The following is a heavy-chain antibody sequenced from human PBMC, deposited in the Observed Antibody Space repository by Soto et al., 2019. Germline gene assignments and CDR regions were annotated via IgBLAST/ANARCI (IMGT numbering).Heavy chain of an antibody. J-gene: IGHJ6*02. CDR1: GFTFDDYA. CDR3: AKGGGWTLDYYYGMDV. CDR2: ISWNSGSI. D-gene: IGHD2-15*01. Sequence: GGSLRLSCAASGFTFDDYAMHWVRQAPGKGLEWVSGISWNSGSIGYADSVKGRFTISRDNAKNSLYLQMNSLRAEDTALYYCAKGGGWTLDYYYGMDVWGHGTTMTVYS. V-gene: IGHV3-9*01.